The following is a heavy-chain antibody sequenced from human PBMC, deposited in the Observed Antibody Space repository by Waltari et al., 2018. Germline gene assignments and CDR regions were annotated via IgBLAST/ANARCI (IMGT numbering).Heavy chain of an antibody. CDR3: AKRRYSGYIDS. Sequence: DVQLLESGGGLVQPGGSLRLSCAGSGFTFNTFAMSWVRQAPGKGLEWVSMIYRADTDTYYADSVKGRFTISRDDSKNTLYLQMNSLTAEDTAIYYCAKRRYSGYIDSWGQGTLVTVSS. CDR1: GFTFNTFA. D-gene: IGHD1-26*01. J-gene: IGHJ4*02. CDR2: IYRADTDT. V-gene: IGHV3-23*03.